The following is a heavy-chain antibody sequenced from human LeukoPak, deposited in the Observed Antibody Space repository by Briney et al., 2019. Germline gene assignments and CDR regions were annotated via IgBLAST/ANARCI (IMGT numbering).Heavy chain of an antibody. CDR3: ARSEGPVDTAMDTASGDY. CDR1: GGTFSSYA. CDR2: IIPILGIA. Sequence: GASVKVSCKASGGTFSSYAISWVRQAPGQGLEWMGRIIPILGIANYAQKFQGRVTITADKSTSTAYMELSSLRSEDTAVYYCARSEGPVDTAMDTASGDYWGQGTLVTVSS. D-gene: IGHD5-18*01. V-gene: IGHV1-69*04. J-gene: IGHJ4*02.